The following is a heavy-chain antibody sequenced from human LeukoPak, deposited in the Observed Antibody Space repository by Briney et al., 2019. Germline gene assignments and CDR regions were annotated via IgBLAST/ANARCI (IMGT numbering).Heavy chain of an antibody. Sequence: GGSLRLSCAASGFTFSSYAMSWVRQAPGKGLEWVSAISGSGGSTYYADSVKGRFTVSRDNSKNTLYLQMNSLRVEDTAVYYCAKVVVAPNWYFDLWGRGTLVTVSS. D-gene: IGHD5-12*01. V-gene: IGHV3-23*01. J-gene: IGHJ2*01. CDR1: GFTFSSYA. CDR2: ISGSGGST. CDR3: AKVVVAPNWYFDL.